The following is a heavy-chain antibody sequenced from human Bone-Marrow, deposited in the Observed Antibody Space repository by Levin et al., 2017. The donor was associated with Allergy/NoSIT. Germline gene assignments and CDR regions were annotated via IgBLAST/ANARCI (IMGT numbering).Heavy chain of an antibody. V-gene: IGHV4-59*01. J-gene: IGHJ4*02. CDR2: IYYSGST. Sequence: PSETLSLTCTVSGGSISSYYWSWIRQPPGKGLEWIGNIYYSGSTNYNPSLKSRVTISVDTSKNQFSLKLSSVTAADTAVYYCVRDGGWLSNWGQGTLVTVSS. D-gene: IGHD3-22*01. CDR1: GGSISSYY. CDR3: VRDGGWLSN.